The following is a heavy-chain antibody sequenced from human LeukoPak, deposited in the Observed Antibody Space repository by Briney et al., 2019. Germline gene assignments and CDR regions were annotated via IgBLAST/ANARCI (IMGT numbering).Heavy chain of an antibody. CDR2: ISGSGGST. V-gene: IGHV3-23*01. J-gene: IGHJ4*02. CDR1: GFTFSSYA. Sequence: PGGSLRLSCAASGFTFSSYAMSWVRQAPGKGLEWVSAISGSGGSTYYADSVKGRFTISRDNFKNTLYLQMNSLRAEDTAVYYCAKLEYSSSWTGGFDYWGQGTLVTVSS. D-gene: IGHD6-13*01. CDR3: AKLEYSSSWTGGFDY.